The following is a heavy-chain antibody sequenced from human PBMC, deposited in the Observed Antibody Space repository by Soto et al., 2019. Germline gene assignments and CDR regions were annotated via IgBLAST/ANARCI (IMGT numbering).Heavy chain of an antibody. CDR2: ISAYNGNT. D-gene: IGHD3-3*01. CDR1: GYTFTSYG. CDR3: ARVWAGYVRFLEPLGPRGYYYYYMDV. V-gene: IGHV1-18*01. J-gene: IGHJ6*03. Sequence: ASVKVSCKASGYTFTSYGISWVRQAPGQGLEWMGWISAYNGNTNYAQKLQGRVTMTTDTSTSTAYMELRSLRSDDTAVYYCARVWAGYVRFLEPLGPRGYYYYYMDVWGKGTTVTVSS.